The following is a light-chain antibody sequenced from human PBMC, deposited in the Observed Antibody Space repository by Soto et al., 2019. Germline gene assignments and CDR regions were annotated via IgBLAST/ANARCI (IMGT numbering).Light chain of an antibody. Sequence: QSVLTQPASVSGSPGQSITISCTGTSTDVGGYNYVSWYQRHPGKAPKLMIYDVNNRPSGVSNRFSGSKSGNTASLTISGLQAEDEAEYYCSSYTTASTVVFGGGTKVTVL. CDR2: DVN. J-gene: IGLJ2*01. CDR3: SSYTTASTVV. V-gene: IGLV2-14*03. CDR1: STDVGGYNY.